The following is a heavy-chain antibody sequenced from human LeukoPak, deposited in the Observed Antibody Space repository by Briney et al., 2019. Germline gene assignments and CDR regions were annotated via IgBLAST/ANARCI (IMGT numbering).Heavy chain of an antibody. CDR1: GHTFTSYD. J-gene: IGHJ4*02. D-gene: IGHD3-10*01. CDR2: MNPNSGNT. Sequence: ASVKVSCKASGHTFTSYDINWVRQATGQGLEWMGWMNPNSGNTGYAQKLQGRVTMTRNTSISTAYMELSSLRSEDTAVYYCARSLTMVRGVHVGYWGQGTLVTVSS. V-gene: IGHV1-8*01. CDR3: ARSLTMVRGVHVGY.